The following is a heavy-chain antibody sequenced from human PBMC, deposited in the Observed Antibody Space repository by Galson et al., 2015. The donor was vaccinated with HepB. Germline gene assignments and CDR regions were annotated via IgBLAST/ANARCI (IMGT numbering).Heavy chain of an antibody. CDR1: GFTFSSYA. V-gene: IGHV3-23*01. Sequence: SLRLSCAASGFTFSSYAMSWVRQAPGKGLEWVSGISISGGSTYYADSVKGRFTISRDNSKNTVYLQMNSLRAEDTAVYYCAKDPRRANWFDPWGQGTLVTVSS. J-gene: IGHJ5*02. CDR3: AKDPRRANWFDP. CDR2: ISISGGST.